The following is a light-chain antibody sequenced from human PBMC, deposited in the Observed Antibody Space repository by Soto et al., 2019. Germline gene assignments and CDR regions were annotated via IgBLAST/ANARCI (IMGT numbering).Light chain of an antibody. J-gene: IGKJ1*01. CDR1: QSISSY. CDR3: QQSYSTLLT. Sequence: DIQMTQSPSSLSASVGDRVTITCRASQSISSYLNWYQQKPGKAPKLLIYAASSLQSGVPSRFSGSGSGTDFTLTISSLQPEDVATYYCQQSYSTLLTFGQGTKVEIK. V-gene: IGKV1-39*01. CDR2: AAS.